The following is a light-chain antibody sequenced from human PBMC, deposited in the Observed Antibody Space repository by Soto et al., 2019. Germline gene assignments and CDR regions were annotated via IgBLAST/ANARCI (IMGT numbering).Light chain of an antibody. Sequence: DLQMPQSPSTLSASVGARAPITGRARQSIRRWLSWYPQNTGRAPQILIYEASSLESVVPSRFSGSGSGTEFTLTPSRLQPDDFATYCCQQYNSYSRTFGQGTKVDIK. V-gene: IGKV1-5*03. CDR2: EAS. CDR3: QQYNSYSRT. CDR1: QSIRRW. J-gene: IGKJ1*01.